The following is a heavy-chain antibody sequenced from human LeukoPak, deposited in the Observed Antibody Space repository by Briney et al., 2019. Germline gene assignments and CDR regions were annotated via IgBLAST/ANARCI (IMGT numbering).Heavy chain of an antibody. Sequence: ASETLSLTCAVSGGSISSSNWWSWVRQPPGKGLEWIGEIYHSGSTNYNPSLKSRVTISVDTSKNQFSLKLSSVTAADTAVYYCARDSEKYCSGGSCFQIGYWGQGTLVTVSS. D-gene: IGHD2-15*01. CDR1: GGSISSSNW. V-gene: IGHV4-4*02. CDR2: IYHSGST. J-gene: IGHJ4*02. CDR3: ARDSEKYCSGGSCFQIGY.